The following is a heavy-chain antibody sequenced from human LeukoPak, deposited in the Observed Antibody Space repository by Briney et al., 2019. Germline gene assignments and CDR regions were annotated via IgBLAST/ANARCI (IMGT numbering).Heavy chain of an antibody. Sequence: ASVKVSCKASGYTFTSYGISWVRQAPGQGLEWMGWISAYNGNTNYAQKLQGRVTMTTDTSTSTAYMELRSLRSDDTAVYYCVRPYYYDSSGYLGYWGQGTLVTVSS. CDR1: GYTFTSYG. V-gene: IGHV1-18*01. CDR2: ISAYNGNT. J-gene: IGHJ4*02. CDR3: VRPYYYDSSGYLGY. D-gene: IGHD3-22*01.